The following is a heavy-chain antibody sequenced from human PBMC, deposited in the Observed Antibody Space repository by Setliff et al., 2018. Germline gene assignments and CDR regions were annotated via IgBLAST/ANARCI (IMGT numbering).Heavy chain of an antibody. V-gene: IGHV4-34*01. J-gene: IGHJ1*01. CDR1: GGSFSTYY. CDR2: INHSGST. D-gene: IGHD3-10*01. CDR3: ARAYGSGISKGKIEYFQH. Sequence: PSETLSLTCAVYGGSFSTYYWIWIRQPPGKGLEWIGEINHSGSTNYNPSLKSRVTISVDTSKNQFSLKLSSVTAADTAVYYCARAYGSGISKGKIEYFQHWGQGTLVTVSS.